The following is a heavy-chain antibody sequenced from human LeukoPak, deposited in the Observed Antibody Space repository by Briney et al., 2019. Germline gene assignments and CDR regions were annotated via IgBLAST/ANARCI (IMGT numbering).Heavy chain of an antibody. CDR1: GGSISSYS. Sequence: PSETLSLTCTVSGGSISSYSWSWIRQPAGKGLEWIGRIYTSGSTNYNPSLKSRVTMSVDTSKNQFSLKLSSVTAADTAVYYCARDPGIAVAGTGFDPWGQGTLVTVSS. D-gene: IGHD6-19*01. V-gene: IGHV4-4*07. J-gene: IGHJ5*02. CDR3: ARDPGIAVAGTGFDP. CDR2: IYTSGST.